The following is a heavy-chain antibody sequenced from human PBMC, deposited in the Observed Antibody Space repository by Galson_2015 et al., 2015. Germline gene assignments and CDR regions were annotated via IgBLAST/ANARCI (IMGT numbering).Heavy chain of an antibody. Sequence: SLRLSCAASGFTFSGSAMHWVRQAPGKGLEWIGRIKSKTAGGTTDYAAPVKGRFTITRDDSEITLYLQMNSLKTEATAVYYCSADGFPPHYFDYWGQGTLATVSS. J-gene: IGHJ4*02. V-gene: IGHV3-15*01. CDR1: GFTFSGSA. D-gene: IGHD5-12*01. CDR3: SADGFPPHYFDY. CDR2: IKSKTAGGTT.